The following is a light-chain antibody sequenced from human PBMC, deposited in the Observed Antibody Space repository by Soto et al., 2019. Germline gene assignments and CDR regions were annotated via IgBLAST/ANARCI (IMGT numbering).Light chain of an antibody. CDR1: STDVGGYNH. CDR3: ASWDDNLNGGV. Sequence: QSVLTQPRSVSGSPGQSVTISCTGTSTDVGGYNHVSWYQQYPGKAPKAMIYDVTKRPSGVSDRFSGSKSGNTASLTISGLQTEDEADYYCASWDDNLNGGVFGGGTKLTVL. J-gene: IGLJ3*02. V-gene: IGLV2-11*01. CDR2: DVT.